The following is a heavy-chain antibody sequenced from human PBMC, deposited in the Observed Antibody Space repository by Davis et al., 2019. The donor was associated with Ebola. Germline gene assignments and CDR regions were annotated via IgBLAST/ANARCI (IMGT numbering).Heavy chain of an antibody. D-gene: IGHD1-1*01. V-gene: IGHV1-18*04. Sequence: ASVQVSCKASGYTFTNYGITWVRQAPGQGLEWMGWINPHNGNTNYAQNVQGRVIMTTDTATTTAYMEVGGLRSDDTAVYYCARAQFPTTSDHWGQGTLVTVSA. CDR1: GYTFTNYG. CDR2: INPHNGNT. J-gene: IGHJ4*02. CDR3: ARAQFPTTSDH.